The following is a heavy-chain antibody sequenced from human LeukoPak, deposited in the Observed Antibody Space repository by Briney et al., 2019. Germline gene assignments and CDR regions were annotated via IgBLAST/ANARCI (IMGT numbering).Heavy chain of an antibody. Sequence: GASVKVSCKASGGTFSSYAISWVRQAPGQGLEWMGGIIPIFGTANYAQKFQGRVTITADESTSTAYMELSSLRSEDTAVYYCARPGGYSWIDAFEIWGQGTMVTVSS. D-gene: IGHD5-18*01. CDR1: GGTFSSYA. CDR3: ARPGGYSWIDAFEI. CDR2: IIPIFGTA. V-gene: IGHV1-69*13. J-gene: IGHJ3*02.